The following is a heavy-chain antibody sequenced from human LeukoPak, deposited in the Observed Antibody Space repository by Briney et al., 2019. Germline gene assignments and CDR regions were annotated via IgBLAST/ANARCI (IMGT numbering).Heavy chain of an antibody. CDR1: GFXFGSYG. CDR2: ISFDGRNK. Sequence: PGRSLRLSCAASGFXFGSYGIHWVRQAPGKGLEWVAVISFDGRNKYFGDSVKGRFSISRDNSKNTLSLQMNSLRPEDTAVYYCVKDGHSVTIFDYWGRGTLVTVSS. D-gene: IGHD4-17*01. CDR3: VKDGHSVTIFDY. V-gene: IGHV3-30*18. J-gene: IGHJ4*02.